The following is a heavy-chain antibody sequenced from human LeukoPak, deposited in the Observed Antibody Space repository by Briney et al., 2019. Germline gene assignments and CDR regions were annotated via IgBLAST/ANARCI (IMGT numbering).Heavy chain of an antibody. CDR1: GGSISSSSYY. Sequence: TSETLSLTCTVSGGSISSSSYYWGWIRQPPGKGLEWIGSIYYSGSTYYNPSLKSRVTISVDTSKNQFSLKLSSVTAADTAVYYCARERGTMIVKVGTWGQGTLVTVSS. CDR2: IYYSGST. CDR3: ARERGTMIVKVGT. V-gene: IGHV4-39*07. J-gene: IGHJ5*02. D-gene: IGHD3-22*01.